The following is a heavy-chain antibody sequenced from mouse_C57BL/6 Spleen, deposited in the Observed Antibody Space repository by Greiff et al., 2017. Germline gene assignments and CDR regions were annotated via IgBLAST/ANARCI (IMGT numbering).Heavy chain of an antibody. Sequence: QVQLKQPGAELVKPGASVKLSCKASGYTFTSYWMQWVKQRPGQGLEWIGEIDPSDSYTNYNQKFKGKATLTVDPSSSTAYMQLSSLTSEDSAVYYCARSYDYYAMDYWGQGTSVTVSS. CDR1: GYTFTSYW. CDR3: ARSYDYYAMDY. D-gene: IGHD6-5*01. J-gene: IGHJ4*01. V-gene: IGHV1-50*01. CDR2: IDPSDSYT.